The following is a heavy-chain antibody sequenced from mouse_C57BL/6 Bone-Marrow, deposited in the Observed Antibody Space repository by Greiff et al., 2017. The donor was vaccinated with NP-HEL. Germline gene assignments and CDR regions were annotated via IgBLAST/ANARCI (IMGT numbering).Heavy chain of an antibody. CDR3: ARRTGPYWYFDV. Sequence: EVKVVESGGGLVQPGGSLKLSCAASGFTFSDYYMYWVRQTPEKRLEWVAYISNGGGSTYYPDTVKGRFTISRDNAKNTLYLQMSRLKSEDTAMYYCARRTGPYWYFDVWGTGTTVTVSS. CDR2: ISNGGGST. CDR1: GFTFSDYY. V-gene: IGHV5-12*01. D-gene: IGHD4-1*01. J-gene: IGHJ1*03.